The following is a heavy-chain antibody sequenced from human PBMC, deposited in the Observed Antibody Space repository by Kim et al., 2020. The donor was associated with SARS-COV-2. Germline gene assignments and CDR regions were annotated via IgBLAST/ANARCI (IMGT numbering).Heavy chain of an antibody. CDR1: GDTLSGYF. D-gene: IGHD7-27*01. V-gene: IGHV1-2*02. CDR3: AREVSGTGGFEY. Sequence: ASVKVSCKASGDTLSGYFVHWVRQAPGQGLEWMGWINPTSGGTQYAQKFQGRVTMTRDTTLTTADMELSSLRSDDTAAYYCAREVSGTGGFEYWGQGTLV. J-gene: IGHJ4*02. CDR2: INPTSGGT.